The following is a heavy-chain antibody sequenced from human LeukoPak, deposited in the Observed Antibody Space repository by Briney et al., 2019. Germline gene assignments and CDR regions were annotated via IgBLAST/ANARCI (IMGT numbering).Heavy chain of an antibody. CDR2: ISYSGST. CDR1: GGSISSGSYF. Sequence: SETLSLTCTVSGGSISSGSYFWGWIRQPPGKGLEWIGSISYSGSTYYNPSLKSRVTISVDTSKRHFSLKLSSVTAADTAVYYCARGAILGDYYYMDVWGKGTTVTVSS. CDR3: ARGAILGDYYYMDV. V-gene: IGHV4-39*07. J-gene: IGHJ6*03. D-gene: IGHD3-16*01.